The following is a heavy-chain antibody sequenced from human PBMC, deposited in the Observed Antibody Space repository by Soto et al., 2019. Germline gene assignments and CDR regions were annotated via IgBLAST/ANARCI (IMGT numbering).Heavy chain of an antibody. CDR2: ISAYNGNT. CDR3: ARDRRYSGSYYGYYYYYGMDV. CDR1: GYTFTSYG. Sequence: QVQLVQSGAEVKKPGASVKVSCEASGYTFTSYGISWVRQAPGQGLEWMGWISAYNGNTNYAQKLQGRVTMTTDTSTSTAYMELRSLRSDATAVYYCARDRRYSGSYYGYYYYYGMDVWGQGTTVTVSS. J-gene: IGHJ6*02. D-gene: IGHD1-26*01. V-gene: IGHV1-18*01.